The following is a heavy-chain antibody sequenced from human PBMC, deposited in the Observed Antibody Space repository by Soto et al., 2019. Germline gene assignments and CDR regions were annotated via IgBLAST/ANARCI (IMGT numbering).Heavy chain of an antibody. V-gene: IGHV1-69*08. CDR3: AIDTQGIAAAAIYRAFDI. CDR1: GGTFGSYT. CDR2: IIPILGIA. D-gene: IGHD6-13*01. J-gene: IGHJ3*02. Sequence: QVQLVQSGAEVKKPGSSVKVSCKASGGTFGSYTISWVRQAPGQGLEWMGRIIPILGIANYAQKFQGRVTITADKSTSTAYMELSSLRSEDTTVYYCAIDTQGIAAAAIYRAFDIWGQGTMVTVSS.